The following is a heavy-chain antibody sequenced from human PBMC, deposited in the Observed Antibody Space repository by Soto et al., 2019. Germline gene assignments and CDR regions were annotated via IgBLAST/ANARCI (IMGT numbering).Heavy chain of an antibody. D-gene: IGHD6-13*01. Sequence: QVLLVQSSAEVKKPGSSVNVSCKASGGTFTSTAFSWVRQAPGQGLEWMGGIIPVLGTPNYAQKFQARLTVTADASTTTVHMELSSLRSDDTAVYYCASSAGLDHLLNYYGLNVWGQGTTVT. CDR3: ASSAGLDHLLNYYGLNV. CDR1: GGTFTSTA. J-gene: IGHJ6*02. CDR2: IIPVLGTP. V-gene: IGHV1-69*01.